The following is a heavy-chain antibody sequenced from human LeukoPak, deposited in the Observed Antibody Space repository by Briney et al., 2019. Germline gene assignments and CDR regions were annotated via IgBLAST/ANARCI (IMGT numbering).Heavy chain of an antibody. D-gene: IGHD6-19*01. J-gene: IGHJ3*02. CDR2: INHSRSA. V-gene: IGHV4-34*01. Sequence: SETLSLTCAVHGGSFSGYYWNWIRQPPGKGLEWIGEINHSRSANYNPSLKSRVTMSVDTSENQFSLKLSSVTAADTAVYYCARPKAGYSSTDAFDIWGQGTTVTVSS. CDR3: ARPKAGYSSTDAFDI. CDR1: GGSFSGYY.